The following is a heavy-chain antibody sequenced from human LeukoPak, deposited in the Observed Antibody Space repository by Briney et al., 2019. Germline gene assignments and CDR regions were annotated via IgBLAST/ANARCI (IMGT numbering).Heavy chain of an antibody. D-gene: IGHD3-22*01. CDR1: GFTFSSYA. CDR3: ARVAGSSGYYRAFDI. J-gene: IGHJ3*02. Sequence: PGGSLRLSCAASGFTFSSYAMHWARQAPGMGLEWVAVISYDGSNKYYADSVKGRFTISRDNSKNTLYLQMNSLRAEDTAVYYCARVAGSSGYYRAFDIWGQGQWSPSLQ. V-gene: IGHV3-30-3*01. CDR2: ISYDGSNK.